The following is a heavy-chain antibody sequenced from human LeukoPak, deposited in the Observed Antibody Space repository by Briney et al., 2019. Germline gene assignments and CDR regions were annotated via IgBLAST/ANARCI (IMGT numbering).Heavy chain of an antibody. J-gene: IGHJ3*02. Sequence: SETLSLTCTVSGGSISSYYWSWIRQPPGKGLEWIGDIYDSGSTNYNPSLKSRVTISVDTSKNHFSLKLSSVTAADTAVYYCARASLDSSGWVVAFDIWGQGTMVTVSS. D-gene: IGHD6-19*01. CDR1: GGSISSYY. V-gene: IGHV4-59*01. CDR3: ARASLDSSGWVVAFDI. CDR2: IYDSGST.